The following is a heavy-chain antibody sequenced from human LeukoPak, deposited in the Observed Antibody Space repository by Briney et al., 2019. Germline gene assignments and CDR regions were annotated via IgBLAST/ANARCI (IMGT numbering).Heavy chain of an antibody. V-gene: IGHV3-30*01. CDR2: ISYDGSNK. J-gene: IGHJ4*02. Sequence: GGSLRLSCAASGFTFSSYAMPWVRQAPGKGREWGAVISYDGSNKYYADSVKGRFTISRDNSKNTLYLQMNSLRAEDTAVYYCARDSVYGDYSSGYFDYWGQGTLVTVSS. CDR3: ARDSVYGDYSSGYFDY. CDR1: GFTFSSYA. D-gene: IGHD4-17*01.